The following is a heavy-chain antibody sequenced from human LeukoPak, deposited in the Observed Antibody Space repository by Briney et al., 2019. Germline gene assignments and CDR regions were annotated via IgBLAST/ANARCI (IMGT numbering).Heavy chain of an antibody. CDR2: IMPLFNTA. J-gene: IGHJ6*03. CDR3: ARVDRYNYYLDV. CDR1: GGTFSSYS. Sequence: GASVKVSCKASGGTFSSYSITCVRQAPGQRLEWMGGIMPLFNTANYAQQFQGRVTITTDESTSTAYMELSSLRFEDTAMYYCARVDRYNYYLDVWGKGTTVTVSS. V-gene: IGHV1-69*05.